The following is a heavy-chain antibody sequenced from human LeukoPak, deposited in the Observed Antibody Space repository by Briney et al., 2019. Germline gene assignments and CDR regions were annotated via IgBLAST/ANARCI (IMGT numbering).Heavy chain of an antibody. V-gene: IGHV4-34*01. J-gene: IGHJ5*02. Sequence: SETLSLTCAVYGGSFSGYYWSWIRQPPGKGLEWIGEINHSGSTNYNPSLKSRDTISVDTSKNQFSLKLSSVTAADTAVYYCAISQPGIAAAGTFDPWGQGTLVTVSS. CDR2: INHSGST. D-gene: IGHD6-13*01. CDR1: GGSFSGYY. CDR3: AISQPGIAAAGTFDP.